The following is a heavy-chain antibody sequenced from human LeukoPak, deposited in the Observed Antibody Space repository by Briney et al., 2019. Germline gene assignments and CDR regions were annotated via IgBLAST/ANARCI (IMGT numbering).Heavy chain of an antibody. J-gene: IGHJ4*02. D-gene: IGHD3-16*01. CDR3: ARLNQGESLDY. CDR1: GGSISSSGYY. V-gene: IGHV4-39*01. CDR2: IYYSGST. Sequence: SETLSLTCTVSGGSISSSGYYWGWIRQPPGKGLEWIGSIYYSGSTYYNPSLKSRVTISVDTSKNQFSLKLSSVTAADTAVYYCARLNQGESLDYWGQGTLVTVSS.